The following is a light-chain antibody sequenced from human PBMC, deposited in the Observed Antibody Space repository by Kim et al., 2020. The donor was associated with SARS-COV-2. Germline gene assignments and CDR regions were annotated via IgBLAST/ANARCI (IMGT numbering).Light chain of an antibody. CDR2: DVS. CDR3: SSLTDRDTLV. CDR1: NGDVGRFDS. Sequence: GQPLTTSRTGTNGDVGRFDSDSWYHKHPGTAPKRIVCDVSRRPSGVSARFSGSKSGNTASLTISGLQTDDEADYYCSSLTDRDTLVFDGGTNLAVL. V-gene: IGLV2-14*03. J-gene: IGLJ2*01.